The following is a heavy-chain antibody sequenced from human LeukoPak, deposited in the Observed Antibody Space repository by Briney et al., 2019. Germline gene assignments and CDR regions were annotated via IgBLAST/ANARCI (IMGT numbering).Heavy chain of an antibody. Sequence: SVKVSCKASGYTFTSYDISWARQAPGQGLEWMGGIIPILGIANYAQKFQGRVTITADKSTSTAYMELSSLRSENTAVYYCALHGGRSVVVDYWGQGTLVTVSS. CDR1: GYTFTSYD. V-gene: IGHV1-69*10. CDR3: ALHGGRSVVVDY. J-gene: IGHJ4*02. CDR2: IIPILGIA. D-gene: IGHD2-15*01.